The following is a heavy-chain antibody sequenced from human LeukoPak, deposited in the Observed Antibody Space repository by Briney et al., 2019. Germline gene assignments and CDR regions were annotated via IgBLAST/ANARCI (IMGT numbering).Heavy chain of an antibody. CDR1: GGSISSGDYY. CDR3: ARRSSGWHPWNY. J-gene: IGHJ4*02. CDR2: INHSGST. Sequence: PSETLSLTCTVSGGSISSGDYYWSWIRQPPGKGLEWIGEINHSGSTNYNPPPKSRVTISVDTSKNQFSLKLSSVTAADTAVYYCARRSSGWHPWNYWGQGTLVTVSS. D-gene: IGHD6-19*01. V-gene: IGHV4-39*07.